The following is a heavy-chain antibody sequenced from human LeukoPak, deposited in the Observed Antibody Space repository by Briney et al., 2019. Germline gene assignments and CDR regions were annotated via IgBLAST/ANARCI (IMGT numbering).Heavy chain of an antibody. CDR3: ARGSGSSWYFYFDY. D-gene: IGHD6-13*01. CDR2: IKQDGSEK. V-gene: IGHV3-7*03. J-gene: IGHJ4*02. CDR1: GFTFSSYW. Sequence: GGSLRLSCAASGFTFSSYWMSWVRQAPGKGLEWVANIKQDGSEKYYVDSVKGRFTISRDNAKNSVYLQMNSLRAEDTALYYCARGSGSSWYFYFDYWGQGTLVTVSS.